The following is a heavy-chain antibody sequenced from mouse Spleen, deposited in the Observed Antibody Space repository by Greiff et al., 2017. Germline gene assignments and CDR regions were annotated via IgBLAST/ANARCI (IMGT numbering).Heavy chain of an antibody. V-gene: IGHV1-85*01. Sequence: QVHVKQSGPELVKPGASVKLSCKASGYTFTSYDINWVKQRPGQGLEWIGWIYPRDGSTKYNEKFKGKATLTVDTSSSTAYMELHSLTSEDSAVYFCAMRRSLYAMDYWGQGTSVTVSS. J-gene: IGHJ4*01. CDR2: IYPRDGST. CDR3: AMRRSLYAMDY. CDR1: GYTFTSYD.